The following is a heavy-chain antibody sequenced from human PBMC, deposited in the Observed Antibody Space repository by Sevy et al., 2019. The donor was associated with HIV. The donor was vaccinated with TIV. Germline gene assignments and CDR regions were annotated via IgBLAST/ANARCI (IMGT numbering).Heavy chain of an antibody. Sequence: SETLSLTCAVHDGSFSGYYWNWIRQLPGKGLEWIGEINEIGITYYNPSFKSRVTISVDTSRKKVSLKLNSVTAADTAVYFCARSPPVVVVPGAPSWFDPWGQGTLVTVSS. D-gene: IGHD2-2*01. CDR1: DGSFSGYY. CDR3: ARSPPVVVVPGAPSWFDP. J-gene: IGHJ5*02. V-gene: IGHV4-34*01. CDR2: INEIGIT.